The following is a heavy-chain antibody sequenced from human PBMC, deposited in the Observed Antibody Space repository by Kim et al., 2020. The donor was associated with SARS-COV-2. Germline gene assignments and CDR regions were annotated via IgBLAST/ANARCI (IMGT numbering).Heavy chain of an antibody. Sequence: GGSLRLSCVASGLTFSTYAMHWVRQAPGKGLEWVAIISYDGSTKYYADSVKGRFTISRDNSKNTLYLQMNSLRAEDTAVYYCARGGVVDFWSGYYSDYY. CDR2: ISYDGSTK. V-gene: IGHV3-30-3*01. CDR3: ARGGVVDFWSGYYSDYY. J-gene: IGHJ6*01. CDR1: GLTFSTYA. D-gene: IGHD3-3*01.